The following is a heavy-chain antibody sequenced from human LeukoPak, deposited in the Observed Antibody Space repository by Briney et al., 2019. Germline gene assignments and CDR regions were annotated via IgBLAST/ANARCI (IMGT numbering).Heavy chain of an antibody. D-gene: IGHD3-22*01. J-gene: IGHJ4*02. CDR1: GLTFSSYW. CDR3: ARYTYYYDSSGYLKDY. V-gene: IGHV3-66*01. CDR2: IYSGGST. Sequence: GGSLRLSCAASGLTFSSYWMSWVRQAPGKGLEWVSVIYSGGSTYYADSVKGRFTISRDNSKNTLYLQMNSLRAEDTAVYYCARYTYYYDSSGYLKDYWGQGTLVTVSS.